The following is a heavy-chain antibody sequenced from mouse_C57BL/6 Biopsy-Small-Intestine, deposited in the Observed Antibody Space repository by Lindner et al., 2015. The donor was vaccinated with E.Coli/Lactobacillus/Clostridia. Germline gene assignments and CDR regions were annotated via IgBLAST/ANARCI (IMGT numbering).Heavy chain of an antibody. J-gene: IGHJ2*01. CDR3: AREFITTVGYYFRL. CDR2: IDPEDGDT. D-gene: IGHD1-1*01. CDR1: GFNIKDYY. Sequence: VQLQESGAEVVKPGASVKLSCTASGFNIKDYYIHWVKQRTEQGLEWIGRIDPEDGDTEYAPKFQGKATITADTSSNTAYLQLSSLTSEDTAVYYCAREFITTVGYYFRLLGPRLHSHSLL. V-gene: IGHV14-2*01.